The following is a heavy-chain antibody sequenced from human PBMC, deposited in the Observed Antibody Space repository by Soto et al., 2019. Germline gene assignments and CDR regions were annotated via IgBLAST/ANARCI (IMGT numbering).Heavy chain of an antibody. CDR3: AREPGFDP. V-gene: IGHV4-34*01. J-gene: IGHJ5*02. Sequence: QVQLQQWGAGLLKPSETLSLTCAVYGGSFSGYYWSWIRQPPGKGLEWIGEINHSGSTNYNPSLKSRVTISVDTSKNQCSLKLSSVTAADTAVYYCAREPGFDPWGQGTLVTVSS. CDR2: INHSGST. CDR1: GGSFSGYY.